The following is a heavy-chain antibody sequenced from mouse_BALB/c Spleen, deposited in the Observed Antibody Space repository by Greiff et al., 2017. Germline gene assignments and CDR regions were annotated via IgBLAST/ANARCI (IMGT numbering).Heavy chain of an antibody. D-gene: IGHD2-14*01. CDR2: IRLKSNNYAT. CDR3: TGGRYDVFAY. CDR1: GFTFSNYW. V-gene: IGHV6-6*02. J-gene: IGHJ3*01. Sequence: EVHLVESGGGLVQPGGSMKLSCVASGFTFSNYWMNWVRQSPEKGLEWVAEIRLKSNNYATHYAESVKGRFTISRDDSKSSVYLQMNNLRAEDTGIYYCTGGRYDVFAYWGQGTLVTVSA.